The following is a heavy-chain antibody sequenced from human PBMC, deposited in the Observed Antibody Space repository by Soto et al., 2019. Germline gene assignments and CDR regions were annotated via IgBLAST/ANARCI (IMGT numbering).Heavy chain of an antibody. J-gene: IGHJ6*02. D-gene: IGHD5-12*01. Sequence: SVEVSWKARGDRYKSSARSWAQHSHRKGPEWMGWISSYNGDTNYAQTFQGRVTMTTDTSTSTAYMELRSLRSDDTAVYYCAREGVAPYYYSGMDIRGQGPPVSVSS. CDR2: ISSYNGDT. CDR1: GDRYKSSA. CDR3: AREGVAPYYYSGMDI. V-gene: IGHV1-18*01.